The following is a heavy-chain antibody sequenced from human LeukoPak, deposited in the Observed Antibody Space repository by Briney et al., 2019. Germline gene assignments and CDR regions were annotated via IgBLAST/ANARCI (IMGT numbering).Heavy chain of an antibody. Sequence: ASVKVSCKASGYTFTSYYMHWVRQAPGQGLEWMGIINPSGGSTSYAQKFQGRVTMTRDTSTSIVYMELSSLRSEDTAVYYCARRPYGDYSLNWFDPWGQGTLVTVSS. V-gene: IGHV1-46*01. CDR1: GYTFTSYY. CDR2: INPSGGST. J-gene: IGHJ5*02. D-gene: IGHD4-17*01. CDR3: ARRPYGDYSLNWFDP.